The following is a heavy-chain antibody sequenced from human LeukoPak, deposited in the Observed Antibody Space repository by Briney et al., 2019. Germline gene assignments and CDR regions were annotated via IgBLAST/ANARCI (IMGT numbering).Heavy chain of an antibody. Sequence: ASVKVSCKASGYTFTRYDINWVRQATGQGLEWMGWMNPNSGNTGYAQKFQGRVTMTRNTSISTAYMELSSLRSEDTAVYCCTIARDFFDIIGYVRGFDYWAQGTLVTVS. CDR2: MNPNSGNT. V-gene: IGHV1-8*01. J-gene: IGHJ4*02. CDR1: GYTFTRYD. CDR3: TIARDFFDIIGYVRGFDY. D-gene: IGHD3-22*01.